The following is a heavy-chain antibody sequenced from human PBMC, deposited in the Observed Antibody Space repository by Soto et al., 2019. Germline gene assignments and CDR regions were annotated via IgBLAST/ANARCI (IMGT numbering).Heavy chain of an antibody. V-gene: IGHV4-39*01. D-gene: IGHD3-10*01. CDR2: IHFRGST. CDR1: GGYNRTSNHN. CDR3: ARARGSRNRNAFNI. Sequence: SANLPLPYLVSGGYNRTSNHNWGWIPQAPGKSLESIVSIHFRGSTDYGPYLWSRVTISVDTSQNQISLSLGSVTAADTAVYYCARARGSRNRNAFNIWGNGTMVT. J-gene: IGHJ3*02.